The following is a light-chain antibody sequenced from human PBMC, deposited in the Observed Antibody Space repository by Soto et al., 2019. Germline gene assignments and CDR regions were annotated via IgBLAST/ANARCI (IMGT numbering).Light chain of an antibody. J-gene: IGKJ4*01. CDR3: HQYAYSPLT. Sequence: EIVLTQSQGTLSLSPGERATLSSRDSQTVGRDYLGWYQQKTGQAPRLLIYDAANRATGIPDRFSGSGSVTDFTLTISRLEPEDFALYFCHQYAYSPLTFGGGTKVDIK. V-gene: IGKV3-20*01. CDR1: QTVGRDY. CDR2: DAA.